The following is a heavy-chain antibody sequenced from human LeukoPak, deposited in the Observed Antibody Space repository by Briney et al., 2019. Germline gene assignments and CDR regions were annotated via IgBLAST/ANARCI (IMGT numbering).Heavy chain of an antibody. CDR1: GYTFTSYY. CDR2: INPSGGSA. J-gene: IGHJ4*02. CDR3: ARGYCSSTSCYEPPRY. Sequence: ASVKVSCKASGYTFTSYYMHWVRQAPGQRLEWRGIINPSGGSASYAQKFQGRVTMTRDTSTSAVYMELSSLRSEDTAVYYCARGYCSSTSCYEPPRYWGQGTLVTVSS. D-gene: IGHD2-2*01. V-gene: IGHV1-46*01.